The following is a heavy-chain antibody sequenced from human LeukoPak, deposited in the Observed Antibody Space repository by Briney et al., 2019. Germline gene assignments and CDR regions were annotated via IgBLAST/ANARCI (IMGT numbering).Heavy chain of an antibody. CDR1: GFTFSSYG. D-gene: IGHD6-19*01. V-gene: IGHV3-33*01. CDR3: ARDLGEYSSGWSNWFDP. Sequence: PGGSLRLSCAASGFTFSSYGMHWVRQAPGKGLEWVAVIWYDGSNEYYADSVKGRFTISRDNSKNTLYLQMNSLRVEDTAVYYCARDLGEYSSGWSNWFDPWGQGTLVTVSS. CDR2: IWYDGSNE. J-gene: IGHJ5*02.